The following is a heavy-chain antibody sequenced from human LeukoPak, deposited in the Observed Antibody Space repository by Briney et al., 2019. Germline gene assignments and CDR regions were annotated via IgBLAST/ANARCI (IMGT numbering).Heavy chain of an antibody. V-gene: IGHV6-1*01. J-gene: IGHJ3*02. CDR3: SRGPFVWYCSGGSCYGPGACDM. CDR2: TIYWSKWNN. Sequence: SQTLSLTCVISGDSDPSKIGSAKWLRHSPSGALECLGSTIYWSKWNNDYSVSVKSRITINTDTSKKQFSLQLNSVTPEDTAVYYCSRGPFVWYCSGGSCYGPGACDMWGQGTRVTVSS. D-gene: IGHD2-15*01. CDR1: GDSDPSKIGS.